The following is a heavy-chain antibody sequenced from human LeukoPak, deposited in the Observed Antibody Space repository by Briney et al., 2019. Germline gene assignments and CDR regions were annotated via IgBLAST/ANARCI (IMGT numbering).Heavy chain of an antibody. V-gene: IGHV1-2*02. CDR2: INPNNGFT. D-gene: IGHD5-12*01. J-gene: IGHJ4*02. CDR1: GYAFTGSY. Sequence: ASVKVSCKAAGYAFTGSYIHWVRQAPGQGLEWMGWINPNNGFTAYAQNFQGRVTMTRDTSISTAYMDLSRLTSDDTAVYYCWRGGGYSGYEYGGDFDYWGQGTLVTVSS. CDR3: WRGGGYSGYEYGGDFDY.